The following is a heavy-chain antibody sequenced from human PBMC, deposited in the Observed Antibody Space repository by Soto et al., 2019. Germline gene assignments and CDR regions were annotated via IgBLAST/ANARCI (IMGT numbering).Heavy chain of an antibody. CDR2: ISSSSSYI. J-gene: IGHJ4*02. V-gene: IGHV3-21*01. Sequence: GGSLRLSCAASGFTFSSYSMDWVRQAPGKGLEWVSSISSSSSYIYYADSMKGRFTISRDNAKNSLYLQMNSLRAEDTAVYYCARARELLTPAYWGQGTLVTVSS. CDR1: GFTFSSYS. CDR3: ARARELLTPAY. D-gene: IGHD1-26*01.